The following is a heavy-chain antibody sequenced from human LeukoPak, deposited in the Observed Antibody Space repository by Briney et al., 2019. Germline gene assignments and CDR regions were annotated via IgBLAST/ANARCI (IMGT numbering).Heavy chain of an antibody. CDR2: IYYSGST. CDR3: ARVNSGTVTEPDFDY. Sequence: PSETLSLTCTVSGGSISSGDYYWTWIRQPPGKGLEWIGYIYYSGSTYYNPSLKSRVSISVDTSKNHFSLKLSSVTAADTAVYYCARVNSGTVTEPDFDYWGQGTLVTVSS. J-gene: IGHJ4*02. CDR1: GGSISSGDYY. D-gene: IGHD4-17*01. V-gene: IGHV4-30-4*01.